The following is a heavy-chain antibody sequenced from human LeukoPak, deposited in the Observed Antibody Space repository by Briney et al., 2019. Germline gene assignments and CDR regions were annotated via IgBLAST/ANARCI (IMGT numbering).Heavy chain of an antibody. J-gene: IGHJ4*02. CDR3: ARTYYDILTGYNPYFDY. CDR1: GFTFSSYS. CDR2: ISSSSSYI. Sequence: GGSLRLSCAASGFTFSSYSMNWVRQAPGKGLEWVSSISSSSSYIYSADSVKGRFTISRDNAKNFLYLQMNSLRAEDTAVYYCARTYYDILTGYNPYFDYWGQGILVTVSS. D-gene: IGHD3-9*01. V-gene: IGHV3-21*01.